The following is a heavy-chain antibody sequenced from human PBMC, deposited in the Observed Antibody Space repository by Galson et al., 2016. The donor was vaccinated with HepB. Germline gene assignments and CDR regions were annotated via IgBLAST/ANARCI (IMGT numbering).Heavy chain of an antibody. CDR1: GGSLNTYY. J-gene: IGHJ3*02. D-gene: IGHD2-15*01. Sequence: ESLSLTCTVSGGSLNTYYWSWIRQPPGKGLEWIGYIFYNGSTDYNPSLKSRVIMSVDTSNNQFSLRLSSVTAADTAVYYCVRDLRYCSGGSCTRLGSFHIWGQGTMVTDSS. V-gene: IGHV4-59*01. CDR2: IFYNGST. CDR3: VRDLRYCSGGSCTRLGSFHI.